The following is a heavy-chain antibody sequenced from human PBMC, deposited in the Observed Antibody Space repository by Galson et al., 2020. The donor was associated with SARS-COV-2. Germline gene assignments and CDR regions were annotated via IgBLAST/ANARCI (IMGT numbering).Heavy chain of an antibody. CDR3: ARDGQWLVPNAMDV. V-gene: IGHV3-33*01. CDR1: GFTFSPYG. D-gene: IGHD5-12*01. J-gene: IGHJ6*02. Sequence: GGSLRLSCAASGFTFSPYGMHWVRQAPGKGLEWVAVIWYDASNKYYADSVKGRVTISRDNSKNTLYLQMNSLRAEDTAVYYCARDGQWLVPNAMDVWGQGTTVTVSS. CDR2: IWYDASNK.